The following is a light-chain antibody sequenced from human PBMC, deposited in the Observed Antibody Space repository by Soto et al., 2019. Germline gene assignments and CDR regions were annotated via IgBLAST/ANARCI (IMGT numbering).Light chain of an antibody. CDR1: SSDVGGYNY. CDR2: DVS. J-gene: IGLJ1*01. V-gene: IGLV2-14*03. CDR3: SSYTSSGTRL. Sequence: QSVLTQPASVSGSPGQSIAISCTGTSSDVGGYNYVSWYQHHPGKAPKLMIYDVSNRPSGVSNRFSGSKSGNTASLTISVLQAEDEADYYCSSYTSSGTRLFGTGTKVTVL.